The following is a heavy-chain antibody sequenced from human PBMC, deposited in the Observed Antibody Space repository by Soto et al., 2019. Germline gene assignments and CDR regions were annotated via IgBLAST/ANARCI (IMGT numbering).Heavy chain of an antibody. CDR3: ARGSGCSGGSCYSSYHYYMDV. Sequence: GASVKVSCKASGYTFTGYYMHWVRQAPGQGLEWMGWINPNSGGTNYAQKFQGWVTMTRDTSISTAYMELSRLRSDDTAVYYCARGSGCSGGSCYSSYHYYMDVWGKGTTVTVSS. J-gene: IGHJ6*03. V-gene: IGHV1-2*04. CDR1: GYTFTGYY. D-gene: IGHD2-15*01. CDR2: INPNSGGT.